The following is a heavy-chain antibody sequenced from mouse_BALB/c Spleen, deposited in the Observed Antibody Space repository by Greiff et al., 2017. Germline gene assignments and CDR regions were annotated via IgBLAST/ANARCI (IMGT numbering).Heavy chain of an antibody. CDR3: ARGLGGAMDY. V-gene: IGHV1-69*02. CDR2: IDPSDSET. J-gene: IGHJ4*01. D-gene: IGHD2-2*01. CDR1: GYTFTSYW. Sequence: QVQLQQPGAELVKPGAPVKLSCKASGYTFTSYWMNWVKQRPGRGLEWIGRIDPSDSETHYNQKFKDKATLTVDKSSSTAYIQLSSLTSEDSAVYYCARGLGGAMDYWGQGTSVTVSS.